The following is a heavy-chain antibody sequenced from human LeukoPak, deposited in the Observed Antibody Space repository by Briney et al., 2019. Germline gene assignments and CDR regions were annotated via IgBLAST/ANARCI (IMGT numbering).Heavy chain of an antibody. CDR1: GFTFNSYG. J-gene: IGHJ6*03. CDR3: ARAHLSSASTDYMTV. V-gene: IGHV3-30*03. D-gene: IGHD6-6*01. CDR2: ISYDGTNK. Sequence: GGSLRLSCAASGFTFNSYGMHWVRQVPGKGLEWVAIISYDGTNKYYADSVKGRFTIARDSSKNTLYLQMNSLRPEDTAVYYCARAHLSSASTDYMTVWGKGTTVTVSS.